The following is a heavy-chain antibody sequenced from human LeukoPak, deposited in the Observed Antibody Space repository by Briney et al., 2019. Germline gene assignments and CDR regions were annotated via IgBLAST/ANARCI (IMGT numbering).Heavy chain of an antibody. J-gene: IGHJ3*02. V-gene: IGHV1-8*01. CDR3: ARSSRARYDAFDI. CDR1: GYSFTSYD. D-gene: IGHD2-2*01. CDR2: MNPNIGKT. Sequence: EASVKVSCKASGYSFTSYDIAWVRQAPGQGLEWMGWMNPNIGKTGYAQKFQGRVTMTRITSITTAYMDLSSLRSEDTAVYYCARSSRARYDAFDIWGQGTMVTVSS.